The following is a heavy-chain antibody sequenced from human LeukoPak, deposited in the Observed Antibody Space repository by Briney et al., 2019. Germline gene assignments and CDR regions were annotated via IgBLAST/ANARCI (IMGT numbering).Heavy chain of an antibody. J-gene: IGHJ4*02. CDR1: GFTFSSYN. CDR2: ISRSSSYI. V-gene: IGHV3-21*01. Sequence: PGGSLRLSCAASGFTFSSYNMRWVRPAPGKGLEWVSSISRSSSYIYYADSVKGRFTISRDNSKNTLYLQMNSLRAEDTAVYYCAKDRDYYDSSGYYYWGQGTLVTVSS. D-gene: IGHD3-22*01. CDR3: AKDRDYYDSSGYYY.